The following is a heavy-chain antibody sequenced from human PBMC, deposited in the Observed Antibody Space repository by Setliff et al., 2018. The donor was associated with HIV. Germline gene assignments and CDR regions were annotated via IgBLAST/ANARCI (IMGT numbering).Heavy chain of an antibody. V-gene: IGHV4-4*02. J-gene: IGHJ6*02. CDR3: ARAPSCADSWCYMYYYYYYGMDV. D-gene: IGHD2-8*01. CDR2: IFHTQNP. Sequence: SETLSLTCAVSDGSISSSNWWSWVRQPPGKGLEWIGEIFHTQNPNYSPSLKSRVTISVNKSKNQFSLKLSSVTAADTGVYYCARAPSCADSWCYMYYYYYYGMDVWGLGTTVTVSS. CDR1: DGSISSSNW.